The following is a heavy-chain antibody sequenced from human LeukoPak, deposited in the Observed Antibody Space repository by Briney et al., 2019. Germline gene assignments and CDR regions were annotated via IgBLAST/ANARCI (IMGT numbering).Heavy chain of an antibody. V-gene: IGHV3-48*03. J-gene: IGHJ4*02. D-gene: IGHD6-13*01. CDR2: ISNSGSSI. CDR3: ARNPSSSWFVDY. CDR1: GFTFSIYE. Sequence: GGSLRLSCAASGFTFSIYEMNGVRQAPGKGLEWVSWISNSGSSIYYADSVKCRFTISRDNAKNSLYLQMHSPRAEDTAVYYCARNPSSSWFVDYWGQGTLVTVSS.